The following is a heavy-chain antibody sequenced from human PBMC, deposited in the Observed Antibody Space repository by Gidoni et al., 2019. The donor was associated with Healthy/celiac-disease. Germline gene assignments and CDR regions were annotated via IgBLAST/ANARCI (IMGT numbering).Heavy chain of an antibody. V-gene: IGHV3-48*03. J-gene: IGHJ6*02. Sequence: EVQLVESGGGLVQPGGSLRLSCAASGFTFSSYEMHWVRQAPGKGLEWVSYISSSCSTIYYAYSVKGRFTISRDNAKNSLYLQMNSLRAEDTAVYYCAWGHDYGDYERPGGYYGMDVWGQGTTVTVSS. CDR3: AWGHDYGDYERPGGYYGMDV. CDR1: GFTFSSYE. CDR2: ISSSCSTI. D-gene: IGHD4-17*01.